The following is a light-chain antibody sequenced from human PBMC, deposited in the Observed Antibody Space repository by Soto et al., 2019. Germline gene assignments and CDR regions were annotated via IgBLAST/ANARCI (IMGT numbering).Light chain of an antibody. CDR3: SSYTSRSTHV. V-gene: IGLV2-14*03. CDR2: DVN. J-gene: IGLJ1*01. Sequence: QSVLTQPASVSGSPGQSIAISCTGTSSDVGGYDYVSWYQQLPGKAPKLMIYDVNNRPSGVSNRFSGSKSGNTASLTISGLQAEDEADYYCSSYTSRSTHVFGTGTKLTVL. CDR1: SSDVGGYDY.